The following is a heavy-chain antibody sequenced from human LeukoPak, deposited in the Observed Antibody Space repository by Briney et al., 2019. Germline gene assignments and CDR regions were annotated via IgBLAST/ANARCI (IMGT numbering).Heavy chain of an antibody. J-gene: IGHJ4*02. CDR2: IYPGDSDT. Sequence: GESLKISCKGSGYSFTSYWIGWVRLMPGKGLEWMGIIYPGDSDTRYSPSFQGQVTISADKSISTAYLQWSSLKASDTAMYYCASAADFHYYDSSGSFDYWGQGALVTVSS. CDR1: GYSFTSYW. V-gene: IGHV5-51*01. D-gene: IGHD3-22*01. CDR3: ASAADFHYYDSSGSFDY.